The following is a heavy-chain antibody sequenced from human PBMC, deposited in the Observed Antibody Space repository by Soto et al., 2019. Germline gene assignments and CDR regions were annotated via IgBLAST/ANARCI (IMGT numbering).Heavy chain of an antibody. D-gene: IGHD1-1*01. J-gene: IGHJ4*02. CDR2: ISGSGGST. Sequence: EVQLLESGGGLVQPGGSLRLSCAASGFTFNNYAMSWVRQAPGKGPEWVSVISGSGGSTYYADSVKGRFTISRDNSKNTLYLQMNSLRGEDMAVYYCAKRATGTYFDYWGQGTLVTVSS. CDR3: AKRATGTYFDY. CDR1: GFTFNNYA. V-gene: IGHV3-23*01.